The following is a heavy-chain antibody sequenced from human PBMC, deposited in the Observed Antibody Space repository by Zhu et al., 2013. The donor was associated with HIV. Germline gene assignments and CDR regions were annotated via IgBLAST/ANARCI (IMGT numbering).Heavy chain of an antibody. CDR3: ASFSYYYDSSGYPTPFDY. V-gene: IGHV1-8*01. Sequence: QVQLVQSGAEVTKPGASVKVSCKASGYTFTSYDINWVRQATGQGLEWMGWMNPNSGNTGYAQKFQGRVTMTRNTSISTAYMELSSLRSEDTAVYYCASFSYYYDSSGYPTPFDYWGQGTLVTVSS. J-gene: IGHJ4*02. CDR2: MNPNSGNT. CDR1: GYTFTSYD. D-gene: IGHD3-22*01.